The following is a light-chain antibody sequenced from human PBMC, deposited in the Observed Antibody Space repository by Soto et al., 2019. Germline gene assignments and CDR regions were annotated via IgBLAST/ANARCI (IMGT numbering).Light chain of an antibody. CDR1: QNVNSK. J-gene: IGKJ5*01. Sequence: ELVMTQSPATVSVSPGDRATLSCRASQNVNSKLAWYQQKPCQPPRLIIYGAYTRATGVPARFSGSGSGTEFTLTTNSRLSEDYAVYYCQQYNNWPPITCGQGTRLEIK. CDR3: QQYNNWPPIT. CDR2: GAY. V-gene: IGKV3-15*01.